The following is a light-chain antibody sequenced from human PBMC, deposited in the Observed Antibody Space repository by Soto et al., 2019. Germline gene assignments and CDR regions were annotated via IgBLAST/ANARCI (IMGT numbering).Light chain of an antibody. J-gene: IGLJ2*01. V-gene: IGLV1-51*02. CDR1: GSNIGHNY. CDR3: GTWDSNLSAVV. CDR2: QNN. Sequence: QSVLTQPPSVSATPGQKVTISCSGGGSNIGHNYVSWYQQHPGTAGKLLIVQNNKRPSGIPDRFSASKSGTSATLGITGLQTGDEADYYCGTWDSNLSAVVFGGGTKLTVL.